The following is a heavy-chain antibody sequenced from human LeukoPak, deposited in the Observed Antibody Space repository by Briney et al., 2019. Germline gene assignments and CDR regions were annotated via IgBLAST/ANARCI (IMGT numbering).Heavy chain of an antibody. CDR2: IYTSGST. CDR1: GGSISSGSYY. J-gene: IGHJ4*02. Sequence: SQTLSLTCTVSGGSISSGSYYWSWIRQPAGKGLEWIGRIYTSGSTNYNPSLKSRVAISVDTSKNQFSLKLSSVTAADTAVYYCARDSSDIVAPDGYFDYWGQGTLVTVSS. V-gene: IGHV4-61*02. D-gene: IGHD5-12*01. CDR3: ARDSSDIVAPDGYFDY.